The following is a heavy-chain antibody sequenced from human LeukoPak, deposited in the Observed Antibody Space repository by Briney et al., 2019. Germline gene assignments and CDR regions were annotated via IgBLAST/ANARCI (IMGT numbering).Heavy chain of an antibody. CDR2: ISYDGSDK. Sequence: GGSLRLSCAASGFSFSSYAVHWARQAPGKGLEWVAVISYDGSDKYYADFVKGRFTISRDNSKNTLYLQMNSLRAEDTAVYYCARSGIQLWSYSDYWGQGTLVTVSS. CDR1: GFSFSSYA. CDR3: ARSGIQLWSYSDY. D-gene: IGHD5-18*01. V-gene: IGHV3-30-3*01. J-gene: IGHJ4*02.